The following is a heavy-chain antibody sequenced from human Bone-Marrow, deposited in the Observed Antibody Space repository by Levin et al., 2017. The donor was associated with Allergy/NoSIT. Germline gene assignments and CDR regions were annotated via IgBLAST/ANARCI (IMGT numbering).Heavy chain of an antibody. CDR3: ARDNRIENWFDP. CDR2: IYYSGST. D-gene: IGHD2/OR15-2a*01. Sequence: PSETLSLTCTVSGDSISSDGYYWSWIRQHPGTGLEWIGYIYYSGSTYYNPSLESRVNIAVDTSKNQFSLNLNSVTAADTAVYYCARDNRIENWFDPWGQGILVTVSS. CDR1: GDSISSDGYY. V-gene: IGHV4-31*03. J-gene: IGHJ5*02.